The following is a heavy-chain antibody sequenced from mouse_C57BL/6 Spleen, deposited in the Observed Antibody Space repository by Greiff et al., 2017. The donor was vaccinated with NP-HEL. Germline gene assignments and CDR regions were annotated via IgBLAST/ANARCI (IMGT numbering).Heavy chain of an antibody. D-gene: IGHD1-1*01. V-gene: IGHV1-69*01. Sequence: VQLQESGAELVMPGASVTLSCKASGYTFTSYWMHWVKQRPGQGLEWIGEIDPSDSYTNYNQKFKGKSTLTVDKSSSTAYMQLSSLTSEDSAVYYCATTVVAKGAFDYWGQGTTLTVSS. CDR2: IDPSDSYT. CDR1: GYTFTSYW. CDR3: ATTVVAKGAFDY. J-gene: IGHJ2*01.